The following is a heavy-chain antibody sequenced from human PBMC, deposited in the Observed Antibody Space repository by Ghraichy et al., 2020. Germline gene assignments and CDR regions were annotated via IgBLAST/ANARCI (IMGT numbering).Heavy chain of an antibody. CDR1: GGSISSSSYY. CDR3: ARVTRYCSSTSCPNWIDP. CDR2: IYYSGST. D-gene: IGHD2-2*01. J-gene: IGHJ5*02. V-gene: IGHV4-39*01. Sequence: SQTLSLTCTVSGGSISSSSYYWGWIRQPPGKGLEWIASIYYSGSTYYNPSLKSRVTISVATSKNQFSLKLSSVTAADTAVYYCARVTRYCSSTSCPNWIDPGGQGTLVTVSS.